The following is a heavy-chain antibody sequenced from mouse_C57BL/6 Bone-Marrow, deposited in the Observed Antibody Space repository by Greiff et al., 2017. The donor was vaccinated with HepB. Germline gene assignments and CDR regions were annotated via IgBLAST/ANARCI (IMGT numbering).Heavy chain of an antibody. CDR1: GYTFTSYW. CDR3: IYVSSYYYAMEY. CDR2: IHPNSGGT. Sequence: QVQLQQPGAELVKPGASVKLSCKASGYTFTSYWMHWVKQRPGRGLEWIGRIHPNSGGTKYNEKFKSKATLTVDKPSSTAYMQISSLTSEDSAVYCCIYVSSYYYAMEYWGKGTSVTVSS. J-gene: IGHJ4*01. V-gene: IGHV1-72*01. D-gene: IGHD1-1*01.